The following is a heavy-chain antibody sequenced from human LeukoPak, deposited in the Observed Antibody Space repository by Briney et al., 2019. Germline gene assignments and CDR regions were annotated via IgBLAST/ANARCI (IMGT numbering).Heavy chain of an antibody. J-gene: IGHJ4*02. CDR3: AKDLGYTFGSTYYFDY. Sequence: GGSLRLSCAASGFTFSDYYMSWIRQAPGKGLEWVSYISSSSSYTNYADSVKGRFTISRDNAKNSLYLQMNSLRAEDTAVYYCAKDLGYTFGSTYYFDYWGQGTLVTVSS. CDR1: GFTFSDYY. D-gene: IGHD5-18*01. CDR2: ISSSSSYT. V-gene: IGHV3-11*05.